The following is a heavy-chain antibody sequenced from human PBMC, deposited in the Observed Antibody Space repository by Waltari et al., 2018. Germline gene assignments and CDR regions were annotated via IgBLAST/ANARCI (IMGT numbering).Heavy chain of an antibody. CDR3: VKDITPRGADS. D-gene: IGHD2-15*01. CDR1: GLTLHEHA. Sequence: EVKVVESGGGLRQPGGSLTRSCPVSGLTLHEHAMHWVRQRPGKGLEWVSGIFLKTGGERYADSVRGRFIVSKNNERNSLYLQMDSLRLEDTAFYYCVKDITPRGADSWGPGTLVTVSS. J-gene: IGHJ4*02. V-gene: IGHV3-9*01. CDR2: IFLKTGGE.